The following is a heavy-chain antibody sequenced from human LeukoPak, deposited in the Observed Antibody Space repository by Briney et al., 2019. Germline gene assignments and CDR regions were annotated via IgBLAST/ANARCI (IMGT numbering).Heavy chain of an antibody. D-gene: IGHD1-1*01. CDR1: GYTFTRFG. V-gene: IGHV1-18*01. CDR2: ISTYNRNT. J-gene: IGHJ6*03. CDR3: ARVLVDNFGHYYYYMDV. Sequence: GASVKVSCKAPGYTFTRFGISWVRQAPGQGLEWMGWISTYNRNTYYAQKFQDRVTMTTDISTSTAYMELRSLRSDDSAVYYCARVLVDNFGHYYYYMDVWGKGTTVTVSS.